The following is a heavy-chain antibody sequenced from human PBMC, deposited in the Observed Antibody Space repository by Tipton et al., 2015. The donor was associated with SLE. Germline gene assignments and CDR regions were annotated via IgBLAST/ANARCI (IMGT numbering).Heavy chain of an antibody. Sequence: SLRLSCAASGFTFSSYAMSWVRQAPGKGLEWVSAISGSGVSTYYADSVKGRFTISRDNSKNTLYLQMNSLRAEDTAVYYCARPLVGATGGSFDICGQGTMLTVSS. CDR3: ARPLVGATGGSFDI. CDR2: ISGSGVST. D-gene: IGHD1-26*01. J-gene: IGHJ3*02. CDR1: GFTFSSYA. V-gene: IGHV3-23*01.